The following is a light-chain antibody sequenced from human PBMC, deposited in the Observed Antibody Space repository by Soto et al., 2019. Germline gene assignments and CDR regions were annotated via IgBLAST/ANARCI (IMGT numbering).Light chain of an antibody. Sequence: DIVMTQSPDSLAVSLGERATINCKSSQSVLYNSNNKNYLAWYQQKPGQPPKLLIYWASTRESGVPYRFSGSGSGTDFTLTISGLQAEDVAVYYCQQYFGTPLTFGGGTKVEIK. V-gene: IGKV4-1*01. CDR2: WAS. CDR1: QSVLYNSNNKNY. J-gene: IGKJ4*01. CDR3: QQYFGTPLT.